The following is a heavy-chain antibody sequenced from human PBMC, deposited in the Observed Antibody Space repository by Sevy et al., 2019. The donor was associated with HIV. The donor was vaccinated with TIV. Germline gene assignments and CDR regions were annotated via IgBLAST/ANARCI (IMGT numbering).Heavy chain of an antibody. D-gene: IGHD1-26*01. V-gene: IGHV3-48*02. J-gene: IGHJ4*01. CDR2: ITRDGKTK. CDR1: GFSFSSSS. CDR3: ARDYSGSYYRFDY. Sequence: GGSLRLSCAASGFSFSSSSMNWLRQAPGKGLEWLAYITRDGKTKYYADFVKGRFTISRDNAQNSLFLQLNSLRDDDTAVYYCARDYSGSYYRFDYWGHGTLVTVSS.